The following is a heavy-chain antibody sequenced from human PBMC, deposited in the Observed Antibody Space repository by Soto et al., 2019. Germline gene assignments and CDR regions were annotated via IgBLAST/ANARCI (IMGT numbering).Heavy chain of an antibody. D-gene: IGHD3-3*01. J-gene: IGHJ5*02. V-gene: IGHV1-8*01. Sequence: ASVKVSCKASGYMFTNYEINWVRQATGQGLEWMGWMNPNNGNARYAQKFQGWVTMTRDTSISTAYMELSRLRSDDTAVYYCARADYDFWSGSQNWFDPWGQGTLVTVS. CDR1: GYMFTNYE. CDR2: MNPNNGNA. CDR3: ARADYDFWSGSQNWFDP.